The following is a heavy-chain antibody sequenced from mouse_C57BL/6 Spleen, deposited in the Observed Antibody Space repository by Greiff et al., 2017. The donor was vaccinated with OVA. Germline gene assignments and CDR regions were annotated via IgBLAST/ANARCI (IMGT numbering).Heavy chain of an antibody. CDR3: ARILYDYDYYFDY. CDR1: GYTFTSYW. J-gene: IGHJ2*01. Sequence: VQLQQPGAELVRPGTSVKLSCKASGYTFTSYWMHWVKQRPGQGLEWIGVIDPSDSYTNYNQKFKGKATLTVDTSSSTAYMQLSSLTSEDSAVYYCARILYDYDYYFDYWGQGTTLTVSS. V-gene: IGHV1-59*01. D-gene: IGHD2-4*01. CDR2: IDPSDSYT.